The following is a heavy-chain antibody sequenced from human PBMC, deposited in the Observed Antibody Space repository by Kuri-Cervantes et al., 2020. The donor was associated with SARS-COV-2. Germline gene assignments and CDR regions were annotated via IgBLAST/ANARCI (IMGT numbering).Heavy chain of an antibody. J-gene: IGHJ6*02. CDR3: ARDRDGYSSSWYGGYYYGMDV. CDR1: KFIFSSSW. D-gene: IGHD6-13*01. CDR2: IKQDGSEK. Sequence: GGSLRLSCAASKFIFSSSWMSWVRQAPGKGLEWVANIKQDGSEKYYLDSVKGRFTICRDNAKKSLYPQMNSLRAEDTAVYYCARDRDGYSSSWYGGYYYGMDVWGQGTTVTVSS. V-gene: IGHV3-7*01.